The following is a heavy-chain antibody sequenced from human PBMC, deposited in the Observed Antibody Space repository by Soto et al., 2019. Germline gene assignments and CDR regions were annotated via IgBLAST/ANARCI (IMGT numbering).Heavy chain of an antibody. Sequence: QAHLEQSGAEVKRPGASVKVSCKASGYTFSDFDINWLRQASGQGPEWMGWMNAKSGDTFFAQRFQGKFNMTWDTALSMAYMEVGSLTADDTAMYYCARGNPFNSAGFDVWGQGTTVAVSS. CDR2: MNAKSGDT. CDR1: GYTFSDFD. D-gene: IGHD2-21*01. CDR3: ARGNPFNSAGFDV. V-gene: IGHV1-8*01. J-gene: IGHJ6*02.